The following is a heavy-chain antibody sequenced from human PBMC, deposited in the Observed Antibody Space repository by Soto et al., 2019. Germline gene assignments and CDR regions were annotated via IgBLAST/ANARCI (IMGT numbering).Heavy chain of an antibody. Sequence: ASVKVPCKASGYTFTSYDINWVRQATGQGLEWMGWMNPNSGNTGYAQKFQGRVTMTRNTSISTAYMELSSLRSEDTAVYYCARGVTTAGYCTNGVCYRYYYYYMDVWGKGTTVTVSS. D-gene: IGHD2-8*01. CDR3: ARGVTTAGYCTNGVCYRYYYYYMDV. V-gene: IGHV1-8*01. CDR2: MNPNSGNT. J-gene: IGHJ6*03. CDR1: GYTFTSYD.